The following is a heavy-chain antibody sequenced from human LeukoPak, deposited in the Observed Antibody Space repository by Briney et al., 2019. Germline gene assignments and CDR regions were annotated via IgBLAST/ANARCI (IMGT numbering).Heavy chain of an antibody. Sequence: NTSETLSLTCTVSGGSISSSSYYWGWIRQPPGKGLEWIGSIYYSGSTYYNPSLKSRVTISVDTSKNQFSLKLSSVTAADTAVYYCARQGHSGSRLGWFDPWGQGTLVTVSS. J-gene: IGHJ5*02. CDR3: ARQGHSGSRLGWFDP. CDR2: IYYSGST. D-gene: IGHD3-10*01. CDR1: GGSISSSSYY. V-gene: IGHV4-39*01.